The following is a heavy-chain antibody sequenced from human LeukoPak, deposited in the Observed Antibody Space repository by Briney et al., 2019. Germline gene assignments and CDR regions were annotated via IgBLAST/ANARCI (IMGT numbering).Heavy chain of an antibody. V-gene: IGHV1-18*01. CDR3: ARDPATVTTKYYDYGMDV. Sequence: VSVTVSCKASGYTFTSYGISWVRQAPGQGLEWMGWISAYNGNTNYAQKLQGRVTMTTDTSTSTAYMELRSLRSDDTAVYYCARDPATVTTKYYDYGMDVWGKGTTVSSSS. CDR1: GYTFTSYG. J-gene: IGHJ6*01. CDR2: ISAYNGNT. D-gene: IGHD4-11*01.